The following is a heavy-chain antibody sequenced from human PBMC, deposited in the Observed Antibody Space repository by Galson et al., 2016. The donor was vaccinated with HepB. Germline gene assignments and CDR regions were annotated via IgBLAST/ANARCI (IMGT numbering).Heavy chain of an antibody. J-gene: IGHJ6*02. CDR2: INHSGKT. V-gene: IGHV4-34*01. CDR1: RVSFTGHS. Sequence: SETLSLTCAVYRVSFTGHSSAWIRQSPGKGLEYIGEINHSGKTQYNPSLSSRVTIAMDTAKTQYFLNLSSVTAADTAIYYCARARTSRLFGADYYYGLDVWGQGTTVTVSS. CDR3: ARARTSRLFGADYYYGLDV. D-gene: IGHD3-16*01.